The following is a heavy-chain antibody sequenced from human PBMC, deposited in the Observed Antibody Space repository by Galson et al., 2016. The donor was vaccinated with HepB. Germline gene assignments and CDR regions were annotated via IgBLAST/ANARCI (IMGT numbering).Heavy chain of an antibody. CDR1: GFTFSRAW. D-gene: IGHD5-18*01. J-gene: IGHJ4*02. Sequence: SLRLSCAASGFTFSRAWMNWVRQAPGKGLEWVGRAKSYTDGGTTDYAAPMKGRFSLSRDESNNRLYLQMNSLKTEDTAVYYCTTASTRGYTYGPSAYWGRGTLVTVSS. CDR2: AKSYTDGGTT. V-gene: IGHV3-15*01. CDR3: TTASTRGYTYGPSAY.